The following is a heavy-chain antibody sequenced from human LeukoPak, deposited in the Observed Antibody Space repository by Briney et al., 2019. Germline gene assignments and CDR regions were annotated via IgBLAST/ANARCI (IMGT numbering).Heavy chain of an antibody. CDR2: IYYSGST. V-gene: IGHV4-59*12. Sequence: TSETLSLTCTVSGGSISSYYWSWIRQPPGKGLEWIGYIYYSGSTNYNPSLKSRVTISVDTSKNQFSLKLSSVTAADTAVYYCARPSITMIKFRGAFDIWGQGTMVTVSS. J-gene: IGHJ3*02. D-gene: IGHD3-22*01. CDR3: ARPSITMIKFRGAFDI. CDR1: GGSISSYY.